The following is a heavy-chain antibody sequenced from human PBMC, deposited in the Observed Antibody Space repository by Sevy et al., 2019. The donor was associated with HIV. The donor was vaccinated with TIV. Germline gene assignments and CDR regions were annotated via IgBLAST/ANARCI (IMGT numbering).Heavy chain of an antibody. CDR1: GFTFSDYT. Sequence: GGSLRLSCAASGFTFSDYTIHWVRQAPGKGLEWVSVISYDGSRTSYADSVKGRFTISRDNSKNTLFLQMNSLRAEDTAVYYCTRVRGILEGFDSWGQGTMVTVSS. CDR2: ISYDGSRT. J-gene: IGHJ5*01. CDR3: TRVRGILEGFDS. D-gene: IGHD3-3*01. V-gene: IGHV3-30*04.